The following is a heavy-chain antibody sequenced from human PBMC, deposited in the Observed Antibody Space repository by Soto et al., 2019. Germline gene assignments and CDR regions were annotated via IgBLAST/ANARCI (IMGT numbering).Heavy chain of an antibody. CDR1: GYTFTSYA. CDR2: INAGNGNT. D-gene: IGHD6-19*01. CDR3: ARAVAVPADFDY. J-gene: IGHJ4*02. Sequence: QVQLVQSGAEEKKPGASVKVSCEASGYTFTSYAMHRVRQAAGQRLEWMGWINAGNGNTKYSQKFQGRVTITRDTSASTAYMELSSLRSEDTAVYYCARAVAVPADFDYWGQGTLVTVSS. V-gene: IGHV1-3*05.